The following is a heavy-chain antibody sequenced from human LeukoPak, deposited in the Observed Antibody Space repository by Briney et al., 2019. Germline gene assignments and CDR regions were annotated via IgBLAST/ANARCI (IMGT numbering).Heavy chain of an antibody. CDR3: AKLNCYDSSGYTQDAFDI. D-gene: IGHD3-22*01. CDR1: GFTFSSYG. CDR2: ISHDGSNK. Sequence: GGSPRLSCAASGFTFSSYGMHWVRQAPGKGLEWVAVISHDGSNKYYADSVKGRFTISRDNSKNTLYLQMNSLRAEDTAVYYCAKLNCYDSSGYTQDAFDIWGQGTMVTVSS. V-gene: IGHV3-30*18. J-gene: IGHJ3*02.